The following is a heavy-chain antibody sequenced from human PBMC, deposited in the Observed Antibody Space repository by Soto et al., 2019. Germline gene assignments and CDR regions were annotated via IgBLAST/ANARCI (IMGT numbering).Heavy chain of an antibody. J-gene: IGHJ4*02. CDR3: ARRIVGAPEHYYFGY. Sequence: QVQLVQSGAEVKKPGASVKVSCKASGYTFTSYGISWVRQAPGQGLEWMGWISAYNGNTNYAQKLQGRVTMTTDTAXIKADRELRSLRSDDTAVYYCARRIVGAPEHYYFGYWGQGTLVTVSS. CDR2: ISAYNGNT. CDR1: GYTFTSYG. V-gene: IGHV1-18*01. D-gene: IGHD1-26*01.